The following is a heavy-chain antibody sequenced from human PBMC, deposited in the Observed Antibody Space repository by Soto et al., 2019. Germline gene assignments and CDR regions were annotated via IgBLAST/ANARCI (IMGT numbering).Heavy chain of an antibody. Sequence: PSETLSLTCTVSGGSISSSSYYWGWIRQPPGKGLEWIGSIYYSGSTYYNPSLKSRVTISVDTSKNQFSLKLSSVTAADTAVYYCARIQYTYYDILTGYYSNYGMDVWGQGTTVTVSS. D-gene: IGHD3-9*01. CDR1: GGSISSSSYY. V-gene: IGHV4-39*01. J-gene: IGHJ6*02. CDR2: IYYSGST. CDR3: ARIQYTYYDILTGYYSNYGMDV.